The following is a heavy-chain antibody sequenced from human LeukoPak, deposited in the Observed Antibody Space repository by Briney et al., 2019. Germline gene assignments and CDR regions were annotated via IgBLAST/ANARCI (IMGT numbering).Heavy chain of an antibody. CDR1: GGSISSGSYY. CDR2: IYTSGST. D-gene: IGHD3-16*02. CDR3: ARVKSNGVIVLDYFDY. V-gene: IGHV4-61*02. J-gene: IGHJ4*02. Sequence: SQTLSLTCTVSGGSISSGSYYWSWIRQPAGKGLEWIGRIYTSGSTYYNPSLKSRVTISVDTSKNQFSLKLSSVTAADTAVYYCARVKSNGVIVLDYFDYWGQGTLVTVSS.